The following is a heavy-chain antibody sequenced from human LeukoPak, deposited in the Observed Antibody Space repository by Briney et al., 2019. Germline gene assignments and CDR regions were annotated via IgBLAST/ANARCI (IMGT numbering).Heavy chain of an antibody. Sequence: GRPLRLSCAASGVSFSRFAMHWVRQAPGKGLEWVTVVWYDGSNKYYADSEKGRFTISRDNSKNTLYLQMNSLRAEDTAVYYCARDSGMTTETLDYWGQGTQVTVSS. V-gene: IGHV3-33*01. CDR3: ARDSGMTTETLDY. J-gene: IGHJ4*02. CDR2: VWYDGSNK. D-gene: IGHD3-10*01. CDR1: GVSFSRFA.